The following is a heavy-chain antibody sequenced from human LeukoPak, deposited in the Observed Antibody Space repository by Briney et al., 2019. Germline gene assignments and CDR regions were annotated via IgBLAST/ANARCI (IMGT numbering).Heavy chain of an antibody. CDR2: ISWNSGSI. J-gene: IGHJ3*02. V-gene: IGHV3-9*03. CDR1: GFTFSNNW. D-gene: IGHD3-3*01. CDR3: AKGRFGVALNAFDI. Sequence: GGSLRLSCAASGFTFSNNWMTWVRQAPGKGLEWVSGISWNSGSIGYADSVKGRFTISRDNAKNSLYLQMNSLRAEDMALYYCAKGRFGVALNAFDIWGQGTMVTVSS.